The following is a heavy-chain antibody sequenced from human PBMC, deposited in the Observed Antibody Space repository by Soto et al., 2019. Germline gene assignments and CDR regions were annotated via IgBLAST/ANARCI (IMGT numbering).Heavy chain of an antibody. J-gene: IGHJ4*02. Sequence: QVQLVQSGAEVKKPGSSVKVSCKASGGTFSSYAISWVRQAPGQGLEWMGGIIPIFGTANYAQKFQARVTITADESTSTAYMELSSLRSEDTAVYYCATLGPGYSYALGLDYWGQGTLVTVSS. V-gene: IGHV1-69*01. CDR2: IIPIFGTA. CDR1: GGTFSSYA. CDR3: ATLGPGYSYALGLDY. D-gene: IGHD5-18*01.